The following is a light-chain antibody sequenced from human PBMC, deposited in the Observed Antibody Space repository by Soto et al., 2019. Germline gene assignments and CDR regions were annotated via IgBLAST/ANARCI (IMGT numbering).Light chain of an antibody. CDR2: GAS. CDR1: QSVSSSY. Sequence: EIVLTQSPGTLSLSPGERATLSCRASQSVSSSYLAWYQQKPGQAPRLLIYGASSRATGIPDRFSGSGSGTDFTLTISRLEPEHFAVYYCQQDASSYTFGQGTKLEIK. V-gene: IGKV3-20*01. J-gene: IGKJ2*01. CDR3: QQDASSYT.